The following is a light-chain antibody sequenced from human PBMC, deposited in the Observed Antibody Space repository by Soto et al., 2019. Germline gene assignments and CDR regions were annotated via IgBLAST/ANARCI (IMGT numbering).Light chain of an antibody. Sequence: EIVMTQSPATLSVAAGERATRSFIASQSVSSNLAWYQQKPGQAPRLLIYGASTRATGIPARFSGSGSGTEFTLTISSLQSEDFAVYYCQQYNNWPRTFGQGTKVDIK. J-gene: IGKJ1*01. CDR1: QSVSSN. CDR3: QQYNNWPRT. V-gene: IGKV3-15*01. CDR2: GAS.